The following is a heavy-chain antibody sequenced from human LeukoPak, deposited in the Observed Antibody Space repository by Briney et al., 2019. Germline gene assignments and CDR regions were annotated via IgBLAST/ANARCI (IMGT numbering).Heavy chain of an antibody. CDR2: ISAYNGNT. CDR3: ARDLGYCNNNRCYRNWFDP. Sequence: ASVKVSCKTSGYTFTSFVITWVRQAPGQGLEWMGWISAYNGNTNYAQKLQGRVTMTTDTSTSTAYMEMRSLRSDDTAVYYCARDLGYCNNNRCYRNWFDPWGQGTLVTVSS. J-gene: IGHJ5*02. CDR1: GYTFTSFV. V-gene: IGHV1-18*01. D-gene: IGHD2-2*03.